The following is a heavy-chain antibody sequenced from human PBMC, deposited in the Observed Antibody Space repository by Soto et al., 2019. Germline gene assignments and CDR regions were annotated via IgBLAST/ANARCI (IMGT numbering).Heavy chain of an antibody. J-gene: IGHJ4*02. V-gene: IGHV1-18*01. Sequence: QVQLVQSGAEVKKPGASAKVSCKASGYTFTSYGISWVRQAPGQGLEWMGWISAYNGNTNYAQKLQGRVTMTTDTSTSTAYMELRSLRSDDTAVYYCARSPIVVVPAVLPFDYWGQGTLVTVSS. D-gene: IGHD2-2*01. CDR3: ARSPIVVVPAVLPFDY. CDR2: ISAYNGNT. CDR1: GYTFTSYG.